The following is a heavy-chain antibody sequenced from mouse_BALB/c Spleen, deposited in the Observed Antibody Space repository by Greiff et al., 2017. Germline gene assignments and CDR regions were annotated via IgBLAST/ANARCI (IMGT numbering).Heavy chain of an antibody. V-gene: IGHV2-9*02. D-gene: IGHD2-1*01. CDR1: GFSLTSYG. CDR2: IWAGGST. Sequence: VKLMESGPGLVAPSQSLSITCTVSGFSLTSYGVHWVRQPPGKGLEWLGVIWAGGSTNYNSALMSRLSISKDNSKSQVFLKMNSLQTDDTAMYYCARDLKGYGNYEGVMDYWGQGTSVTVSS. CDR3: ARDLKGYGNYEGVMDY. J-gene: IGHJ4*01.